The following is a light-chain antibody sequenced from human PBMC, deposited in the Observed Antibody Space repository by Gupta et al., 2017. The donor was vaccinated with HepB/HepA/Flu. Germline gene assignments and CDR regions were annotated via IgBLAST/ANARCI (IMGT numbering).Light chain of an antibody. J-gene: IGKJ2*01. CDR3: QQRSDGLYT. V-gene: IGKV3-11*01. Sequence: EFVLTQSTATLSFSLGERATLPCSPSQNVNTYFAWSQQNPGRAPRRVIYDASKRPAGIPARFISSGAGTTFSLTISSLEPEDVAVYYCQQRSDGLYTFGQGTKLEIK. CDR1: QNVNTY. CDR2: DAS.